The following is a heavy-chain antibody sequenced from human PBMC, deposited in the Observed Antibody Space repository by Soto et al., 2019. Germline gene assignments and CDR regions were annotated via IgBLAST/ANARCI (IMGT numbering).Heavy chain of an antibody. Sequence: QVQLQQWGAGLLKPSETLSLTCAVYGGSFSGYYWSWIRQPPGKGLEWIGEINHSGSTNYNPSLKSRVTISVDTSKTQFSLKLSSVTAADTAVYYCARDIVVVPAARGYYYYGMDFWGHGTTVTVSS. CDR3: ARDIVVVPAARGYYYYGMDF. CDR1: GGSFSGYY. CDR2: INHSGST. J-gene: IGHJ6*02. D-gene: IGHD2-2*01. V-gene: IGHV4-34*01.